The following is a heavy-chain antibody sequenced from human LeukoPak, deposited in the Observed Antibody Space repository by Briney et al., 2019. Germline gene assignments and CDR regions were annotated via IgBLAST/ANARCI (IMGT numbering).Heavy chain of an antibody. J-gene: IGHJ3*02. CDR3: AEQEGQLWLSFAFDI. V-gene: IGHV3-30*03. Sequence: GGSLRLSCAASGFTFSNYGMHWVRQAPGKGLEWVAVISYDGSNKYYADSVKGRFTISRDDSKNTLYLQMNSLRTEDTAVFYCAEQEGQLWLSFAFDIWGQGTMVTVSS. CDR2: ISYDGSNK. D-gene: IGHD5-18*01. CDR1: GFTFSNYG.